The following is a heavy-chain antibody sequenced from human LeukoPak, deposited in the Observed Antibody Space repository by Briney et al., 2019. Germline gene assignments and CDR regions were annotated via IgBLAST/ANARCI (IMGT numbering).Heavy chain of an antibody. CDR2: IYYSGST. CDR1: GGSISSYC. J-gene: IGHJ6*02. V-gene: IGHV4-59*01. D-gene: IGHD3-3*01. Sequence: PSETLSLTCTVSGGSISSYCWSWIRQPPGKGLEWIGYIYYSGSTNYNPSLKSRVTISVDTSKNQFSLKLSSVTAADTAVYYCARESGSAYYYGMDVWDQGTTVTVSS. CDR3: ARESGSAYYYGMDV.